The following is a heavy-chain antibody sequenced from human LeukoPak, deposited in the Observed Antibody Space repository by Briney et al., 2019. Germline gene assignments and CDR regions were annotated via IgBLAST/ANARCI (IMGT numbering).Heavy chain of an antibody. D-gene: IGHD3/OR15-3a*01. CDR3: ARHRGLDNWFDP. V-gene: IGHV4-39*01. J-gene: IGHJ5*02. CDR2: IYYSGST. Sequence: KPSETLSLTCIVSGGSISSGTYYWGWIRQPPGKGLEWIGSIYYSGSTNYNPSLKSRVTTSVDTSKNQFSLRLSSVTAADTAVYYCARHRGLDNWFDPWGQGTLVTVSS. CDR1: GGSISSGTYY.